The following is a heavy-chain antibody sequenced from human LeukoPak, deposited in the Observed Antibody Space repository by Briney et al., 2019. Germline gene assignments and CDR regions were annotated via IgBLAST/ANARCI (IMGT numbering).Heavy chain of an antibody. CDR2: IYHSGST. D-gene: IGHD3-22*01. CDR1: GYSISSGYY. CDR3: ARTPLNTYYYDSSGYHFDY. J-gene: IGHJ4*02. V-gene: IGHV4-38-2*02. Sequence: KPSETLSLTCTVSGYSISSGYYWGWIRQPPGKGLEWIGSIYHSGSTYYNPSLKSRVTISVDTSKNQFSLKLSSVTAADTAVYYCARTPLNTYYYDSSGYHFDYWGQGTLVTVSS.